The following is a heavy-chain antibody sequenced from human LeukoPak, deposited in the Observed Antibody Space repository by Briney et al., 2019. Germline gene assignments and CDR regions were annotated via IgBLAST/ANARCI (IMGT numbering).Heavy chain of an antibody. CDR2: ISYRGRT. CDR3: ARQDAGTGIAADLDY. V-gene: IGHV4-59*08. J-gene: IGHJ4*02. CDR1: GGLISGYY. D-gene: IGHD6-13*01. Sequence: SETLSLTCNVSGGLISGYYWSWVRQPPGKGLEWVGYISYRGRTTYNPSLKSRVPISVAMSKTQFSLRLSSVTAADTAVYYCARQDAGTGIAADLDYWGQGTLVTVSS.